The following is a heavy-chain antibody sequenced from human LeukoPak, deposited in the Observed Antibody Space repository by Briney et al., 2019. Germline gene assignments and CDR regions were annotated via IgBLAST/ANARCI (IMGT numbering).Heavy chain of an antibody. D-gene: IGHD5-12*01. CDR2: IYYSGST. V-gene: IGHV4-59*08. Sequence: SETLSLTCTVSGGSISSYHWSWIRQPPGKGLEWIGYIYYSGSTNYNPSLKSRVTISVDTSKNQFSLKLSSVTATDTAVYYCARLWSGYDIDSDYWGQGTLVTVSS. CDR1: GGSISSYH. CDR3: ARLWSGYDIDSDY. J-gene: IGHJ4*02.